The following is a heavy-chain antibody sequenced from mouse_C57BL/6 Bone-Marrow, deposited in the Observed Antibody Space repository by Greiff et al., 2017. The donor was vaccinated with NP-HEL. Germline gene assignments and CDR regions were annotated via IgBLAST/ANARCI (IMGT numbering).Heavy chain of an antibody. Sequence: EVQLVESGGGLVKPGGSLKLSCAASGFTFSDYGMHWVRQAPEKGLEWVAYISSGSSTIYYADTVKGRFTISRDNAKHTLFLQMTSLRSEDTAMYYCAREKLLAWFAYWGQGTLVTVSA. V-gene: IGHV5-17*01. CDR1: GFTFSDYG. CDR3: AREKLLAWFAY. J-gene: IGHJ3*01. CDR2: ISSGSSTI.